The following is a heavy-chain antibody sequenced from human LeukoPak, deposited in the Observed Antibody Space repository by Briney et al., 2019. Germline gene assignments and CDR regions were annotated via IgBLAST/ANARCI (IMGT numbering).Heavy chain of an antibody. CDR3: ARDRANLHWFDP. Sequence: ASVKVSCKASGGTFSSYAISWVRQAPGQGLEWMGRIIPIFGTANYAQKFQGRLTITTDESTSTAYMELSSLRSEDTAVYYCARDRANLHWFDPWGQGTLVTVSS. CDR2: IIPIFGTA. D-gene: IGHD4/OR15-4a*01. CDR1: GGTFSSYA. V-gene: IGHV1-69*05. J-gene: IGHJ5*02.